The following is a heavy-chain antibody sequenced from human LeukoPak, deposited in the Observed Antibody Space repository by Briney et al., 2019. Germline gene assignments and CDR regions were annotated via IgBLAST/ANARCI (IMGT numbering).Heavy chain of an antibody. CDR3: ARGREHQRLAGEDY. D-gene: IGHD6-19*01. V-gene: IGHV4-38-2*02. CDR1: GYSISSGYY. Sequence: SETLSLTCTVSGYSISSGYYWGWIRQPPGKGLEWIGSINHSGSTYYNPSLKSRVTISVDTSKNQFSLKLSSVTAADTAVYYCARGREHQRLAGEDYWGQGTLVTVSS. CDR2: INHSGST. J-gene: IGHJ4*02.